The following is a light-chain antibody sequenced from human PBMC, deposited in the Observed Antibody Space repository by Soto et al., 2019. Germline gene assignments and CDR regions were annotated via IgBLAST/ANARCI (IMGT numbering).Light chain of an antibody. J-gene: IGLJ1*01. Sequence: QSALTQPASVSGSPGQSITFSCTGSNSDIGGSVYVSWYQQHPGKAPKLMIYEVNNRPSGVSSRFSGSKSGNTASLTISGLQPEDEASYYCTSFTGTSSQVVFGSGTKLTVL. CDR1: NSDIGGSVY. V-gene: IGLV2-14*01. CDR3: TSFTGTSSQVV. CDR2: EVN.